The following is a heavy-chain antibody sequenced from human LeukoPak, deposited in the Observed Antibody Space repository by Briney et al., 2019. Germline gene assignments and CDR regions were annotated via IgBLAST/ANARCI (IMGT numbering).Heavy chain of an antibody. V-gene: IGHV4-31*03. CDR1: GGSISSGGYY. CDR2: IYYSGST. Sequence: SETLSLTCTVSGGSISSGGYYWSWIRQHPGKGLEWIGNIYYSGSTYYNPSLKSRVTISIDTSKNQFSLKLSSVTAADTAVYYCARKGYSYGSSFGYWGQGTLVTVSS. D-gene: IGHD5-18*01. J-gene: IGHJ4*02. CDR3: ARKGYSYGSSFGY.